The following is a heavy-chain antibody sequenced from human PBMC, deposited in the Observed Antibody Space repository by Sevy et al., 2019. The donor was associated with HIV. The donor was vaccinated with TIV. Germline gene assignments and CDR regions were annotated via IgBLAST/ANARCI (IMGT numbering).Heavy chain of an antibody. CDR3: ARDLPPSATTVAHFDC. V-gene: IGHV3-48*03. CDR1: GFTFSSYE. CDR2: ISNSGTTI. D-gene: IGHD4-17*01. J-gene: IGHJ4*02. Sequence: GESLKISCAASGFTFSSYEMNWVRQAPGKGLEWVSYISNSGTTISYSDSVKGRFTISRDNARNSLYLQMNSLRAEDTAVYYCARDLPPSATTVAHFDCWVQGTLVTVSS.